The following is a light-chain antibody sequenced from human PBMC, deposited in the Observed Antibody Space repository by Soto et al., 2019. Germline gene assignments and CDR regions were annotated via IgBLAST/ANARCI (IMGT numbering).Light chain of an antibody. CDR2: GAS. J-gene: IGKJ1*01. Sequence: EIVLTQSPGTLSLSPGERATLSCRASQSVWNNYLAWYQQKPGQAPRLLIYGASSRATGIPDKFSGSGSGTDFTLTISRLEPEDFAVYYCQHYGSSPQTFGQGTKVESK. CDR1: QSVWNNY. CDR3: QHYGSSPQT. V-gene: IGKV3-20*01.